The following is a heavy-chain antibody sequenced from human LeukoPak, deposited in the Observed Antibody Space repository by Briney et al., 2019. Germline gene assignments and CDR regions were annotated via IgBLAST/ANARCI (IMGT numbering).Heavy chain of an antibody. CDR2: ISAYNGNT. D-gene: IGHD5-18*01. V-gene: IGHV1-18*01. J-gene: IGHJ4*02. CDR1: GYTFNNYG. Sequence: ASVKVSCKASGYTFNNYGITWVRQAPGQGLEWMGWISAYNGNTNYAQKLQGRVTMTTDTSTSTAYMELRSLRSDDTAVYYCTRDIYNYGTPGGYWGQGTLVTVSS. CDR3: TRDIYNYGTPGGY.